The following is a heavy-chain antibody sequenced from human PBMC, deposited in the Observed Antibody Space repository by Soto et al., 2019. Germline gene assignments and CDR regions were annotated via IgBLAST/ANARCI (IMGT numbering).Heavy chain of an antibody. CDR1: GFTFSNYA. V-gene: IGHV3-23*01. J-gene: IGHJ4*02. Sequence: EVQLLESGGGLVQPGGSLRLSCAASGFTFSNYAMDWVRQAPGKGLEWVSAISNSFSDGNTHYADSVKGRFTISRDNDKNTVFLEMNSLRAEDTAVSYCAKVFSPEGGNYFDHWGQGTLVTVSS. CDR2: ISNSFSDGNT. CDR3: AKVFSPEGGNYFDH.